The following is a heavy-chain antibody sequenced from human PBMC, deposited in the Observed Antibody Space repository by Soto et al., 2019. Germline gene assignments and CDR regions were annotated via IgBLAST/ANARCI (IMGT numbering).Heavy chain of an antibody. D-gene: IGHD6-13*01. Sequence: GGSLRLSCAASGFTFSSYSSHWVRQAPGKGLEWVAIISYDGSNKYYADSVKGRFTISRDNSKNTLYLQMNSLRAEDTAVYYCARQRAAAVPAKYYYYYGMDVWGQGTTVTVSS. CDR2: ISYDGSNK. CDR3: ARQRAAAVPAKYYYYYGMDV. CDR1: GFTFSSYS. V-gene: IGHV3-30*03. J-gene: IGHJ6*02.